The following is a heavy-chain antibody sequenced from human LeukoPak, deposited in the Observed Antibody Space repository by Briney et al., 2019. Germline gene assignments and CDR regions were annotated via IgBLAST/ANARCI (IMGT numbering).Heavy chain of an antibody. CDR1: RVSLSRYS. Sequence: SETLPLTCIVSRVSLSRYSWNWIRQSPGKGLEWVGYIAHSGTTSYKSSLKSRVTISVDTSKNQFSLRLTSVTAADTAVYYCARWDDSAWAFGNWGPGTLVTVSS. V-gene: IGHV4-59*08. D-gene: IGHD6-19*01. CDR3: ARWDDSAWAFGN. CDR2: IAHSGTT. J-gene: IGHJ4*02.